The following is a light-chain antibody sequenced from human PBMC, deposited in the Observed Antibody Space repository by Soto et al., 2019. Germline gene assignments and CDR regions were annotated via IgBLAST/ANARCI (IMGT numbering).Light chain of an antibody. J-gene: IGKJ3*01. Sequence: DIQLTQSPSSLSASVGDRVTITCRASQTIGTYLNWYQQTPGKAPKLLIYVASSLQSGVPSRFSGRGSVTDFTLTISSLQPDAFATYDCQHSFITPFTFGPGTKVDI. CDR2: VAS. CDR1: QTIGTY. CDR3: QHSFITPFT. V-gene: IGKV1-39*01.